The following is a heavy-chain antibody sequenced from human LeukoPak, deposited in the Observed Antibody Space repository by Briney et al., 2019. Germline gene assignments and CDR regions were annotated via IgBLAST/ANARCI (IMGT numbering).Heavy chain of an antibody. J-gene: IGHJ3*02. CDR1: GYTFTGYY. Sequence: GASVKVSCEASGYTFTGYYMHWVRQAPGQGLEWMGWINPNSGGTNYAQKFQGRVTMTRDTSISTAYMELSRLRSDDTAVYYCARFPLYYYDSSGYYDAFDIWGQGTMVTVSS. V-gene: IGHV1-2*02. CDR2: INPNSGGT. CDR3: ARFPLYYYDSSGYYDAFDI. D-gene: IGHD3-22*01.